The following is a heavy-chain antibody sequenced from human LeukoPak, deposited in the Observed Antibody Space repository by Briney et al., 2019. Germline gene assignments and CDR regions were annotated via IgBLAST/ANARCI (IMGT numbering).Heavy chain of an antibody. CDR2: IHYSGST. D-gene: IGHD5-12*01. J-gene: IGHJ4*02. V-gene: IGHV4-59*08. CDR3: ARMGGYSGYATH. Sequence: PSETLSLTCTVSGGSISTYYWSWIRQPPAKGLEWIGYIHYSGSTNYNPSLKSRVTISVDTSKNQFSLRLSSVTAADTAVYYCARMGGYSGYATHWGQGNLVTVSS. CDR1: GGSISTYY.